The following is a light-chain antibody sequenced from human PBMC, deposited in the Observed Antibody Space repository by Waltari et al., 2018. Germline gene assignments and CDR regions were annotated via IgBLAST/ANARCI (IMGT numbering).Light chain of an antibody. CDR1: SSNIGPNT. CDR2: NNS. V-gene: IGLV1-44*01. CDR3: AAWDGRLDAWV. J-gene: IGLJ3*02. Sequence: QSVLTQPPSASGTPGQRVTISCSGSSSNIGPNTVNWYQHLPRQPPKLRIYNNSQGPSVAPVRFSRSKSGTSASLAISGLQSEDDADYYCAAWDGRLDAWVFGGGTKLTVL.